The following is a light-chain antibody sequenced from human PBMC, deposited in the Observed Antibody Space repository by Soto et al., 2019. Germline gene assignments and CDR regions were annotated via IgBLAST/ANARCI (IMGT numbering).Light chain of an antibody. CDR3: QQYGSSGT. J-gene: IGKJ1*01. CDR2: GAS. Sequence: ETVLTQSPGTVSLSPCNRATLSCRTSQSVSNNYLAWYQQKPGQAPRLLIYGASNRATGIPDRFSGSGSGTDFTLTISRLEPEDFAVYYCQQYGSSGTFGQGTKVDIK. V-gene: IGKV3-20*01. CDR1: QSVSNNY.